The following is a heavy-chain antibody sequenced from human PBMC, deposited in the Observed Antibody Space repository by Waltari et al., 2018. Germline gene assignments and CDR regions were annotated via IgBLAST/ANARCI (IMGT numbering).Heavy chain of an antibody. CDR2: IYSGGST. CDR3: AKDRKYIDY. Sequence: EVQLLESGGGLVQPGGSLRLSCAASGFTFSSYAMSWVRQAPGKGLEWVSVIYSGGSTYYADSVKGRFTISRDKSKNTLYLQMNSLRAEDTSVYDCAKDRKYIDYWGQGTLVTVSS. J-gene: IGHJ4*02. V-gene: IGHV3-23*03. CDR1: GFTFSSYA.